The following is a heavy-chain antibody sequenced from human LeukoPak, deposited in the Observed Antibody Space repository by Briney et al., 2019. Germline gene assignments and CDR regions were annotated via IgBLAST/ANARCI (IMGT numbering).Heavy chain of an antibody. D-gene: IGHD3-22*01. CDR2: INHSGST. J-gene: IGHJ4*02. CDR1: GGSISSSSYY. Sequence: SETLSLTCTVSGGSISSSSYYWGWIRQPPGKGLEWIGEINHSGSTNYNPSLKSRVTISVDTSKNQFSLKLSSVTAADTAVYYCARGQVTMIVVVIRPPYFDYWGQGTLVTVSS. V-gene: IGHV4-39*07. CDR3: ARGQVTMIVVVIRPPYFDY.